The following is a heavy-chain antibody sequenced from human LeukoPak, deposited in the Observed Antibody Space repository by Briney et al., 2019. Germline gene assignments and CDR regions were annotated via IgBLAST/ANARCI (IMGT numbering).Heavy chain of an antibody. Sequence: ASVKVSCKASVYTFSSYGFSWVRQAPGQGLEGMGWINAYNGNTNYAQNLQGRVTMTTDTSTSTAYMELRSRRSDDTAVYYCARRQGTTLNFDYWGQGTLVTVSS. CDR1: VYTFSSYG. V-gene: IGHV1-18*01. CDR2: INAYNGNT. CDR3: ARRQGTTLNFDY. D-gene: IGHD1-1*01. J-gene: IGHJ4*02.